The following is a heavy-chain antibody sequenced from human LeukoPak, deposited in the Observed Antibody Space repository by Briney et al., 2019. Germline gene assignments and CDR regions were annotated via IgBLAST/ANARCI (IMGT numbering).Heavy chain of an antibody. J-gene: IGHJ4*02. V-gene: IGHV3-7*01. Sequence: GGSLRLSCAASGFSFSNYWMGWVRQAPGKGLACVANIKTDGSETYYADSVKGRFTISRDNAKNSLFLQMNSLRAEDTAIYYCVSAIRGSPIDYWGQGTLVSVPS. CDR2: IKTDGSET. CDR1: GFSFSNYW. CDR3: VSAIRGSPIDY. D-gene: IGHD3-10*01.